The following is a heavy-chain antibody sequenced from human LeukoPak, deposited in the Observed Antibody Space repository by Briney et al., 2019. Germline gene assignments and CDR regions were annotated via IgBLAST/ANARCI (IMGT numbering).Heavy chain of an antibody. J-gene: IGHJ4*02. CDR1: GFTFSNAW. D-gene: IGHD6-13*01. Sequence: PGGSLRLSCAASGFTFSNAWMSWVRQAPGKGLEWVGRIKSKTDGETTDYAAPVKGRFTFSTDDSKNTLYLQMSSLKTEDTAVYYCTTGSGSSSDFDCWGQGTLVTVSS. V-gene: IGHV3-15*01. CDR2: IKSKTDGETT. CDR3: TTGSGSSSDFDC.